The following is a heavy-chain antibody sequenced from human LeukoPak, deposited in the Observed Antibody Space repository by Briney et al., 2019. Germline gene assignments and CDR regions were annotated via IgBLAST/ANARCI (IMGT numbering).Heavy chain of an antibody. D-gene: IGHD2-8*01. CDR2: IIPIFGTA. CDR1: GCTFSSYA. J-gene: IGHJ3*02. CDR3: ASFVTNVAFDI. Sequence: ASVKVSCKGSGCTFSSYAISWVRQAPGQGLEWMGGIIPIFGTANYAQKFQGRVTITADESTSTAYMELSSLRSEDTAVYYCASFVTNVAFDIWGQGTMVTVSS. V-gene: IGHV1-69*13.